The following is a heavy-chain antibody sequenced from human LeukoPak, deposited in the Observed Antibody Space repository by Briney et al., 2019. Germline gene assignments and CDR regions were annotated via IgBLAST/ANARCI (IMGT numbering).Heavy chain of an antibody. D-gene: IGHD6-13*01. V-gene: IGHV3-30*18. Sequence: PGRSLRLSCAASGFTFSSYGMHWVRQAPGKGLEWVAVISYDGSNKYYADSVKGRFTTSRDNSKNTLYLQMNSLRAEDTAVYYCAKDRKDSSSWYSNYYYGMDVWGQGTTVTVSS. CDR1: GFTFSSYG. J-gene: IGHJ6*02. CDR2: ISYDGSNK. CDR3: AKDRKDSSSWYSNYYYGMDV.